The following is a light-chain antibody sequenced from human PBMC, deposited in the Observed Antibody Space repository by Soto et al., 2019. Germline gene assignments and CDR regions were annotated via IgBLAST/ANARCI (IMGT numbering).Light chain of an antibody. CDR3: QSFDNGLLAYV. V-gene: IGLV1-47*01. Sequence: QSVLTQPPSASGTPGQRVTISCSGSSSNIGINYVYWYQQLPGTAPKLLIYRNNQRPSGVPDRFSASKSGTSASLAITGLQAEDEADYYCQSFDNGLLAYVFGTGTKVTVL. CDR1: SSNIGINY. CDR2: RNN. J-gene: IGLJ1*01.